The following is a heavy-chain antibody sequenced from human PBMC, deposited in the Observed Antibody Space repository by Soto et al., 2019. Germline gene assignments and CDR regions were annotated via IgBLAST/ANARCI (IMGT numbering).Heavy chain of an antibody. V-gene: IGHV4-31*02. CDR2: IYYIGTT. D-gene: IGHD2-21*01. J-gene: IGHJ2*01. Sequence: WTWLRPLQGKALEWIGYIYYIGTTNYNPSLKGRVTISVDTSKNQLSLTLTSVTVADTAVYYCARDFFYQSEDGIRDL. CDR3: ARDFFYQSEDGIRDL.